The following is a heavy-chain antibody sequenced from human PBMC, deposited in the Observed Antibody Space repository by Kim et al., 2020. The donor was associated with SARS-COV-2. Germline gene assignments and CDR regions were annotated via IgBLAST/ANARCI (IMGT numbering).Heavy chain of an antibody. CDR2: MNPNSGET. CDR3: SKGSGRPIKF. D-gene: IGHD3-10*01. V-gene: IGHV1-8*01. J-gene: IGHJ4*02. Sequence: ASVKVSCKASGYTFTSDDINWVRQATGQGLEWMAWMNPNSGETGYEQKIQGRLTMTRDTSITTAYMELSSPRYEDTGVYYCSKGSGRPIKFWSQGTLVTV. CDR1: GYTFTSDD.